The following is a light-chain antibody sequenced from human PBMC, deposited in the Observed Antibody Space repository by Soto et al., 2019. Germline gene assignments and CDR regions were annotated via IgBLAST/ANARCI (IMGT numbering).Light chain of an antibody. V-gene: IGKV1-5*01. Sequence: DIQMTQSPSTLSASVGDRVTITCRASQNVDSWLAWYQQKPGKAPKLLIYDASNLQSGVPSRFSGSGSGTELTLTISSLQPDDFATYYCQQYDSPWTFGQGTKVEI. J-gene: IGKJ1*01. CDR2: DAS. CDR1: QNVDSW. CDR3: QQYDSPWT.